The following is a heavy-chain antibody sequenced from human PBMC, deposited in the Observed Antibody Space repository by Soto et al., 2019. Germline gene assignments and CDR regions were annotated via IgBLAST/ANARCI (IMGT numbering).Heavy chain of an antibody. V-gene: IGHV4-30-4*01. CDR1: GGSISSGDYF. CDR2: IHYSGST. CDR3: ARDGAIVVTALGYGMDV. D-gene: IGHD2-2*01. Sequence: QVQLQESGPGLVKPSQTLSLTCTVSGGSISSGDYFWSWIRQPPGKGLEWIGYIHYSGSTYYNPSLKSRVTMSVDTSKNQFSLKLSSVAAADTAVYFCARDGAIVVTALGYGMDVWAKGPRSPSP. J-gene: IGHJ6*02.